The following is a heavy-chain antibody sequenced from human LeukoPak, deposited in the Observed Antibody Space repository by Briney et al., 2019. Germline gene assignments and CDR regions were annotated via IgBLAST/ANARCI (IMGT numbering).Heavy chain of an antibody. Sequence: GGSLRLSCAASGFTFSSYWMYWVRQAPGKGLEWVASIKQDESEKYYGDSVKGRFAVSRDNAKNPLFLQMNSLRAEDTAVYYCARDLGYYAFDTWGQGTMVTVSS. CDR2: IKQDESEK. D-gene: IGHD2-15*01. J-gene: IGHJ3*02. V-gene: IGHV3-7*01. CDR3: ARDLGYYAFDT. CDR1: GFTFSSYW.